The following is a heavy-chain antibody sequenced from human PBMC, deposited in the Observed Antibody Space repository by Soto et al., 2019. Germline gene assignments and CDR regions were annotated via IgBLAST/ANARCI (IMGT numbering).Heavy chain of an antibody. CDR1: GGSISSSSYY. CDR2: IYYSGST. J-gene: IGHJ4*02. D-gene: IGHD6-6*01. Sequence: SETLSLTCTVSGGSISSSSYYWGWIRQPPGKGLEWIGSIYYSGSTYYNPSLKSRVTISVDTSKNQFSLKLSSVTAADTAVYYCARHPDSSSPDPIDYWGQGTLVTVSS. V-gene: IGHV4-39*01. CDR3: ARHPDSSSPDPIDY.